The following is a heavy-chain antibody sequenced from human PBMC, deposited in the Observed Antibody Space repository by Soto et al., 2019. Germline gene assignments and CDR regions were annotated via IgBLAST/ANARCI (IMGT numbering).Heavy chain of an antibody. CDR1: GGSISSYY. V-gene: IGHV4-59*01. CDR3: ARVVSYYYGSGSYYNGSWFDP. D-gene: IGHD3-10*01. Sequence: SETLSLTCTVSGGSISSYYWSWIRQPPGKGLEWIGYIYYSGSTNYNPSLKSRVTISVDTSKNQFSLKLSSVTAADTAVYYCARVVSYYYGSGSYYNGSWFDPWGQGTLVTVSS. CDR2: IYYSGST. J-gene: IGHJ5*02.